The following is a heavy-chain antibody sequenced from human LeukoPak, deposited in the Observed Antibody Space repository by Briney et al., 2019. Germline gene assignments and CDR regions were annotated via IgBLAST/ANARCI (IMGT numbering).Heavy chain of an antibody. CDR2: IYHSGST. CDR1: GGSISSGGYS. CDR3: ARGRPSLGGSGYYAPYFDY. Sequence: PSETLSLTCAVSGGSISSGGYSWSWIRQPPGKGLEWIGYIYHSGSTYYNPSLKSRVTISVDRSKNQFSLKLSSVTAADTAVYYCARGRPSLGGSGYYAPYFDYWGQGTLVTVSS. J-gene: IGHJ4*02. V-gene: IGHV4-30-2*01. D-gene: IGHD3-22*01.